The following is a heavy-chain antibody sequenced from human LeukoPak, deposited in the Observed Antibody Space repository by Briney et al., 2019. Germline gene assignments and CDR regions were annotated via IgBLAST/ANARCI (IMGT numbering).Heavy chain of an antibody. J-gene: IGHJ4*02. Sequence: GGSLRLSCAASGFTFSSYEMNWVRQAPGKGLEWVSYISSSGSTIYYADSVKGRFTISRDNAKNSLYLQMNSLRAEDTAVYYCARDFFAYYDILTGYYVDYWGQGTLVTVSS. CDR1: GFTFSSYE. CDR3: ARDFFAYYDILTGYYVDY. V-gene: IGHV3-48*03. D-gene: IGHD3-9*01. CDR2: ISSSGSTI.